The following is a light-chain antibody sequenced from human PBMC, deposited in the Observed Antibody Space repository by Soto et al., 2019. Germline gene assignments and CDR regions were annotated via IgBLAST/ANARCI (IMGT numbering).Light chain of an antibody. V-gene: IGKV1-5*03. CDR2: KAS. CDR1: QSISSW. Sequence: DIQMTQSPSTLSASVGDRVTINCRASQSISSWLAWYQQKPGKAPKLLIYKASSLESGVPSRFSGSGSGTEFTLTISSRQPDDFATYYCQQYNSYWTFGQGTKVEIK. J-gene: IGKJ1*01. CDR3: QQYNSYWT.